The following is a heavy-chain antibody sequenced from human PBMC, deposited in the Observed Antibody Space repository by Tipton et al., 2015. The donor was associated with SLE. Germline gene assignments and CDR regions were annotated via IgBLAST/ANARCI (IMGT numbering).Heavy chain of an antibody. CDR2: IDHSRST. D-gene: IGHD5-12*01. J-gene: IGHJ3*02. CDR1: GGSFSVHY. CDR3: ATTPSGSHAFDI. V-gene: IGHV4-34*01. Sequence: TLSLTCAVYGGSFSVHYWSWSWIRQPPGKGLEWIGEIDHSRSTNYNPSLKSRVTISVDTSKNQFSLKLSSVTAADTAVYYCATTPSGSHAFDIWGQGTMVTVSS.